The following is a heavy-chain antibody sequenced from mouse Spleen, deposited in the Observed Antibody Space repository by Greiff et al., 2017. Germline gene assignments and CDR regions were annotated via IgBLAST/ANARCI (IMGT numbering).Heavy chain of an antibody. CDR3: TRKTMSEGFDY. J-gene: IGHJ2*01. V-gene: IGHV1-69*02. CDR1: GYTFTSYW. Sequence: VQLQQPGAELVRPGASVKLSCKASGYTFTSYWINWVKQRPGQGLEWIGNIYPSDSYTNYNQKFKDKATLTVDKSSSTAYMQLSSPTSEDSAVYYCTRKTMSEGFDYWGQGTTLTVSS. CDR2: IYPSDSYT. D-gene: IGHD2-4*01.